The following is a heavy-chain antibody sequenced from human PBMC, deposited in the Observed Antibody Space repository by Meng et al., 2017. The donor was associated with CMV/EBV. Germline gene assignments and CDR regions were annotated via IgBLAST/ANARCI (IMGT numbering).Heavy chain of an antibody. J-gene: IGHJ3*02. CDR3: ARDSGAFDI. CDR2: IYSGGST. Sequence: GESLKISCAASGFTVSSHYKSWVRQAPGKGLEGVSIIYSGGSTYYADSVKGGFTISRDKYKSALYLQTNILRPEDTAVYYCARDSGAFDIWGQGTMVTVSS. V-gene: IGHV3-66*01. D-gene: IGHD3-10*01. CDR1: GFTVSSHY.